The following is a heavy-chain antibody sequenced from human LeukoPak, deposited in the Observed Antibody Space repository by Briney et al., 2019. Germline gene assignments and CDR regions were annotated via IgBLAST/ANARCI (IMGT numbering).Heavy chain of an antibody. CDR2: IWYDGRNK. CDR1: GFTFSSYG. Sequence: GGSLRLSCAASGFTFSSYGMHWVRQAPGKGLEWVAVIWYDGRNKYYADTVKGRFTISRDNSKNTLYLQMNSLRAEDTAVYYCARVQGAYSSGWYFTQPYYYGMDVWGQGTTVTVSS. D-gene: IGHD6-19*01. CDR3: ARVQGAYSSGWYFTQPYYYGMDV. V-gene: IGHV3-33*01. J-gene: IGHJ6*02.